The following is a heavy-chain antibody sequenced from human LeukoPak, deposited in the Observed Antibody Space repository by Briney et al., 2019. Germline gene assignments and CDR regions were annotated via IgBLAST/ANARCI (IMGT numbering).Heavy chain of an antibody. CDR2: INHRGDT. J-gene: IGHJ5*02. CDR1: GPSFSGYF. CDR3: ARSPSRQNWIASLYKWFDP. Sequence: SETLSLTCAVHGPSFSGYFWSWIRQPPGKGLEWIGEINHRGDTNYNPSLKSRVTISLDTSNNQFSVRLTSVTAADTAVYYCARSPSRQNWIASLYKWFDPWGQGTLVTVAS. D-gene: IGHD2-2*03. V-gene: IGHV4-34*01.